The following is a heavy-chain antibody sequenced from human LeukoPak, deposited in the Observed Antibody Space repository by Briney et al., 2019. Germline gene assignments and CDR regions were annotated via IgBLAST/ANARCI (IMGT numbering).Heavy chain of an antibody. CDR1: GFTFSSYW. CDR2: ISGDGSTT. D-gene: IGHD2-21*02. Sequence: GGSLRLSCAASGFTFSSYWMHWVRQAPGKGLVWVSRISGDGSTTNYADSVKGRFTISRDNSKNTLYLQMNSLRAEDTAVYYCARGDSVVTAAYWGQGTLVTVSS. J-gene: IGHJ4*02. CDR3: ARGDSVVTAAY. V-gene: IGHV3-74*01.